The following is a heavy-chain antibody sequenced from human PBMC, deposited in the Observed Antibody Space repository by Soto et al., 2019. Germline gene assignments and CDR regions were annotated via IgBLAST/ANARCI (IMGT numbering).Heavy chain of an antibody. CDR3: AHTPSYYGDYEANWFDP. V-gene: IGHV2-5*02. D-gene: IGHD4-17*01. Sequence: QITLKESGPTLVKPTQTLTLTCTFSGLSLSTSGVGVGWIRQPPGKALEWLALIYWDDDKRYSPSLKSRLTITKDTSKNQVVLTMINMDPVDTATYYCAHTPSYYGDYEANWFDPWGQGTLVTVSA. J-gene: IGHJ5*02. CDR1: GLSLSTSGVG. CDR2: IYWDDDK.